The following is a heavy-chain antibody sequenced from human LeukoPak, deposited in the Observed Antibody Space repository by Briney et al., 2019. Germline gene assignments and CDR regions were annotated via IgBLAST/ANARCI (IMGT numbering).Heavy chain of an antibody. V-gene: IGHV4-31*03. Sequence: SETLSLTCTVSGGSISSGGYYWSWIRQHPGKGLEWIGYIYYSGSTYYNPSLKSRVTISVDTSKNQFSLKLSSVTAADTAVYYCARYSSSWYSPFDYWGQGTLVTVSS. J-gene: IGHJ4*02. CDR1: GGSISSGGYY. CDR3: ARYSSSWYSPFDY. CDR2: IYYSGST. D-gene: IGHD6-13*01.